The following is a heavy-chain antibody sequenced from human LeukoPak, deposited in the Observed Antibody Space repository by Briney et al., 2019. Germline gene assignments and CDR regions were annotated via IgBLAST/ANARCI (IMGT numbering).Heavy chain of an antibody. J-gene: IGHJ4*02. CDR1: GGSISSSNW. CDR3: ARTTVTTPGAFDY. V-gene: IGHV4-4*02. CDR2: IYHSGST. Sequence: SGTLSLTCAVSGGSISSSNWWSWVRQPPGKGLEWIGEIYHSGSTNYNPSLKSRVTISVDTSKNQFSLKLSSVTAADTAVYYCARTTVTTPGAFDYWGQGTLVTVSS. D-gene: IGHD4-17*01.